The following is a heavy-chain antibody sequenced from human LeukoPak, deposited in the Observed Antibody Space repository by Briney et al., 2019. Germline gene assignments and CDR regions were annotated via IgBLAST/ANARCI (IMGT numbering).Heavy chain of an antibody. CDR2: ISGSGVTT. CDR3: ANYYCSGGTCSHFDY. J-gene: IGHJ4*02. CDR1: GFDVSSHH. D-gene: IGHD2-15*01. Sequence: GGSLRLSCAASGFDVSSHHMVWVRQAPGKGLDWVSAISGSGVTTYYADSVKGRFTISRDNSKNTLYLQMNSLRAEDTAVYFCANYYCSGGTCSHFDYWGQGSQVTVSS. V-gene: IGHV3-23*01.